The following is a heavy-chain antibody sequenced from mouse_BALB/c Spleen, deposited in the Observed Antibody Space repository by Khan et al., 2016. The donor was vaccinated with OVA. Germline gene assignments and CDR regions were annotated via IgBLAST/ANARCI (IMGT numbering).Heavy chain of an antibody. Sequence: QVQLKESGAELVRPGASVKLSCKTSGYIFTSYWIHWVKQWSGQGLAWIARIYPGTGSTYYNEKFKGKATLTADKSSSTAYMQISSLNSEDSAVYFCGRSEYNSTYAMDYWGQGTSVTVTS. CDR1: GYIFTSYW. CDR3: GRSEYNSTYAMDY. D-gene: IGHD2-5*01. J-gene: IGHJ4*01. V-gene: IGHV1S132*01. CDR2: IYPGTGST.